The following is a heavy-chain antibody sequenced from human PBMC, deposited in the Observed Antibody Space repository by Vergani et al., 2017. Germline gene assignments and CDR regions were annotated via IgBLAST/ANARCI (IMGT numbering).Heavy chain of an antibody. D-gene: IGHD3-16*01. CDR3: AGDLGSTGDLSFFDY. J-gene: IGHJ4*02. CDR1: GYTFTTFG. V-gene: IGHV1-18*01. Sequence: QVHLVQSGAEIKKPGASVKVSCKASGYTFTTFGISWVRLAPGQGLEWMGWISAYNGNTNYAQKFQGRVTMTTDTSTSTAYMELWSLRSDDTAVYFCAGDLGSTGDLSFFDYWGQGTLVTVTS. CDR2: ISAYNGNT.